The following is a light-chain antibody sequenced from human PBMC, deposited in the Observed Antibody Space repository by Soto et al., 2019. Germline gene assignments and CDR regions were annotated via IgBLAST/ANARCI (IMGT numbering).Light chain of an antibody. V-gene: IGKV1-5*03. Sequence: DIQMTQSPSALSASVGDRVTSTCRGSQSVSNWLAWYRQKPGEAPKLLIYEGSTLERGVPSRFSGSGSGTEFPLTIGSLQLDDFATLYCQQYDTYSRTFGQGTKV. CDR3: QQYDTYSRT. CDR1: QSVSNW. J-gene: IGKJ1*01. CDR2: EGS.